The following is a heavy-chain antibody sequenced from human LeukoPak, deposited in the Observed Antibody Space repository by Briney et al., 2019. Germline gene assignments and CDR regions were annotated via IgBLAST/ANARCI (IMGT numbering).Heavy chain of an antibody. Sequence: ASVKVSCKASGYTFTGYYMHWVRQAPGQGLEWMGRINPNSGGTNYAQKFQGRVTMTRDTSISTAYMELSSLRSEDTAVYYCGSTAAGTITYWGQGTLVTVSS. V-gene: IGHV1-2*06. J-gene: IGHJ4*02. D-gene: IGHD6-13*01. CDR3: GSTAAGTITY. CDR2: INPNSGGT. CDR1: GYTFTGYY.